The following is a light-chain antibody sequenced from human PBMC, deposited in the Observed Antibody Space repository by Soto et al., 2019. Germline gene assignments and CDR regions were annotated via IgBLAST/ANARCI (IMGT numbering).Light chain of an antibody. CDR2: DVN. CDR3: CSYAGSYTLV. Sequence: QSALTQPRSVSASPGQSVTISCTGTSSDVGGYNYVSWYQQAPGKAPKLIIYDVNKRPSGVPDRFSGSKSGNTASLTISGLQAEDEADYYCCSYAGSYTLVFGGGTKLTVL. J-gene: IGLJ3*02. V-gene: IGLV2-11*01. CDR1: SSDVGGYNY.